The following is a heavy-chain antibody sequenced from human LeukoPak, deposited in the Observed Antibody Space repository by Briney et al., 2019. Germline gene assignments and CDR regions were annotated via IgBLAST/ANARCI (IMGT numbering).Heavy chain of an antibody. D-gene: IGHD5-18*01. J-gene: IGHJ3*02. Sequence: PGGSLRLSCAASGFPFSSYIMNWVRQVPGKGLEWVSIIYSTGSAYYADSVKGRFTISRDNAKNSLYLQMNSLRAEDTAVYYCARARKAWKDTAMPQEDAFDIWGQGTMVTVSS. V-gene: IGHV3-48*01. CDR1: GFPFSSYI. CDR2: IYSTGSA. CDR3: ARARKAWKDTAMPQEDAFDI.